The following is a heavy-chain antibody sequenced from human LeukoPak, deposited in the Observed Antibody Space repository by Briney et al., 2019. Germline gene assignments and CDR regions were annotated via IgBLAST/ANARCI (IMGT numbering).Heavy chain of an antibody. Sequence: GGSLRLSCAVSGLTFNDAWMNWIRQAPGKGLEWVGRIESRAGGGSIYYATPVKGSFIISRDDSRNVLYVQMNSLKIEDTAVYYCTTDRKVGAIPYDYWGQGALVTVSS. V-gene: IGHV3-15*07. CDR3: TTDRKVGAIPYDY. D-gene: IGHD3-16*01. CDR1: GLTFNDAW. J-gene: IGHJ4*02. CDR2: IESRAGGGSI.